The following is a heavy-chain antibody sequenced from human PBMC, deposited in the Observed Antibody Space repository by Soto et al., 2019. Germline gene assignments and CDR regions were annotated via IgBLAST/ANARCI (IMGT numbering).Heavy chain of an antibody. V-gene: IGHV3-23*01. J-gene: IGHJ4*02. Sequence: EVQLWESGGGLVQPGGSLRLSCAASGFTFSNYAMNWVRQAPGKGLEWVSSISGSGGSTYYADSVKGRFTISRDNSKNTLYLQMNSLRAEDTAVYYCEKSISSGWYSSCDYWGQGTLVTVSS. CDR1: GFTFSNYA. CDR3: EKSISSGWYSSCDY. CDR2: ISGSGGST. D-gene: IGHD6-19*01.